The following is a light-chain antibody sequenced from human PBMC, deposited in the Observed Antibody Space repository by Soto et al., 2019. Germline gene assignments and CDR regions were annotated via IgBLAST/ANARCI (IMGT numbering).Light chain of an antibody. CDR2: DAS. CDR1: QDIRNY. CDR3: QQYDNLPT. V-gene: IGKV1-33*01. Sequence: DIQITQSPSSLSASVGDRVTITCQASQDIRNYLNWYQQKSGKAPKLLIYDASNLETGVPSRFSGSGSGTDFSFTISSLQPEDVATYYCQQYDNLPTFGQGTRLEIK. J-gene: IGKJ5*01.